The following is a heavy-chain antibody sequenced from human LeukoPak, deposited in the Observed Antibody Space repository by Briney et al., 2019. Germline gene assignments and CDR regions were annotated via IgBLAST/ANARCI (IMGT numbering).Heavy chain of an antibody. D-gene: IGHD6-13*01. Sequence: GGSLRLSCTASGFTFSSYDMHWVRQGTGKGLEWVSAIGTAGDTYYGGSVKGRFTISRENAKNSLYLQMSSLRAGDTAVYYCAKDRNAQYSSSYLFRLGFDYWGRGTLVTVSS. V-gene: IGHV3-13*01. J-gene: IGHJ4*02. CDR3: AKDRNAQYSSSYLFRLGFDY. CDR1: GFTFSSYD. CDR2: IGTAGDT.